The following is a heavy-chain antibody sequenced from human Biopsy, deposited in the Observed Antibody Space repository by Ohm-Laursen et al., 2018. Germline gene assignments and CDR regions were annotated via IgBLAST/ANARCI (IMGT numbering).Heavy chain of an antibody. CDR1: CGSISSYY. D-gene: IGHD1-26*01. J-gene: IGHJ2*01. Sequence: GTLSLTCTVSCGSISSYYWSWIRQPPGKGLEWIGYIYYTGSTNYNPSLKSRVTISVDTSMNHLSLRLTSVTAADTAVYYCARHAPSYSGSYWRYFDLWGRGTLVTVSS. V-gene: IGHV4-59*08. CDR3: ARHAPSYSGSYWRYFDL. CDR2: IYYTGST.